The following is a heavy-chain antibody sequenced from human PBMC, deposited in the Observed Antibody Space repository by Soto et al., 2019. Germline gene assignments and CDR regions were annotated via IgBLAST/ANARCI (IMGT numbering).Heavy chain of an antibody. Sequence: QVQLQQWGAGPLRPLETLSLTCGVSGGSFSGYYSAWIRQPPGKGLEWIGEINDRGSINYHPSLKSRVSISVDTSQNHYSLNLRSVTAADTAVYYCARESHDILTGPPWVWYFDLWGRGTLVTVSS. D-gene: IGHD3-9*01. CDR1: GGSFSGYY. V-gene: IGHV4-34*01. CDR3: ARESHDILTGPPWVWYFDL. CDR2: INDRGSI. J-gene: IGHJ2*01.